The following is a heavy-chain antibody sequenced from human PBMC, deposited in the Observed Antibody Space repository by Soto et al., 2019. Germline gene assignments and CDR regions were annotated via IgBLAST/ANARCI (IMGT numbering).Heavy chain of an antibody. D-gene: IGHD1-26*01. CDR2: INHSGST. J-gene: IGHJ5*02. CDR1: GGSFSGYY. CDR3: ARGVGWSDP. V-gene: IGHV4-34*01. Sequence: SETLSLTCAVYGGSFSGYYWSWIRQPPGRGLEWIGEINHSGSTNYNPSLKSRVTISVDTSKNQFSLKLSSVTAADTAVYYCARGVGWSDPWGQGTLVTDSS.